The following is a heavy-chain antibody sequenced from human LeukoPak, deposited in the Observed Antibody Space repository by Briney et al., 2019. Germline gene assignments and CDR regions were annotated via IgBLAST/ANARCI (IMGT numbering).Heavy chain of an antibody. J-gene: IGHJ4*02. Sequence: GGSLRLSCAASGFTFSSQTMSWVRQAPGKGLEWVSAISGSGGSTYYADSVKGRFTISRDNSKNTLYLQMNSLRAEDTAVYYCAKDSILVTGLHYWGQGTLVTVSS. D-gene: IGHD2-21*02. CDR3: AKDSILVTGLHY. V-gene: IGHV3-23*01. CDR2: ISGSGGST. CDR1: GFTFSSQT.